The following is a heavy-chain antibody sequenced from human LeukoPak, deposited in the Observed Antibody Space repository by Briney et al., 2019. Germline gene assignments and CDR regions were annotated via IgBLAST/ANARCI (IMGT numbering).Heavy chain of an antibody. V-gene: IGHV3-30*02. CDR3: AKALSIAARPGMGWFDP. Sequence: PGGSLRLSCAASGFTFSSYGMHWVRQAPGKGLEWVAVIWYDGSNKYYADSVKGRFTISRDNSKNTLYLQMNSLRAEDTAVYYCAKALSIAARPGMGWFDPWGQGTLVTVSS. D-gene: IGHD6-6*01. CDR2: IWYDGSNK. J-gene: IGHJ5*02. CDR1: GFTFSSYG.